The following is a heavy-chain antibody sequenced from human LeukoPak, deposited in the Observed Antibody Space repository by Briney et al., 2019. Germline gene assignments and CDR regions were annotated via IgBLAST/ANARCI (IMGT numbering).Heavy chain of an antibody. Sequence: GGSLRLSCAASGFTFSSYGMHWVRHAPGKGLEWVSAISGSGGSTYYADSVKGRFTNSRHNPKNTLYLQMNSLRAEDTAVYYCAKGLVGATSDFDYWGQGTLVTVSS. CDR1: GFTFSSYG. V-gene: IGHV3-23*01. D-gene: IGHD1-26*01. J-gene: IGHJ4*02. CDR3: AKGLVGATSDFDY. CDR2: ISGSGGST.